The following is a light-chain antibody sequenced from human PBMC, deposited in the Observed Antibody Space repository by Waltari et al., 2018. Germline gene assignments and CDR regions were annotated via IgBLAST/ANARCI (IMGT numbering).Light chain of an antibody. V-gene: IGKV3-11*01. J-gene: IGKJ4*01. Sequence: EIVLIQSQVTLSLAAGKRAPLSCRASESVSNYLAWYQQKPGQSPTRLIYDTSKRATGIPGRFSGSGYGTDFTLTINNLEAEDFALYYCQQGVILPLTFGGGTKLEIK. CDR1: ESVSNY. CDR3: QQGVILPLT. CDR2: DTS.